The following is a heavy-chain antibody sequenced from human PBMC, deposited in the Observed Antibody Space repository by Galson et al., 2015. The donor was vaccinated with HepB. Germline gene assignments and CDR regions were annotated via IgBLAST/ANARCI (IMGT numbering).Heavy chain of an antibody. CDR1: GGSISTHY. CDR2: IFYTGSS. J-gene: IGHJ4*02. CDR3: ARAKDRITIFGVVTTFDS. D-gene: IGHD3-3*01. V-gene: IGHV4-59*11. Sequence: ETLSLTCTVSGGSISTHYWNWIRQPPGKGLEFIGYIFYTGSSNYNPSLKSRVTISVDMSKNQFSLKLTSVTAADTAVYYCARAKDRITIFGVVTTFDSWGQGTLVTVSS.